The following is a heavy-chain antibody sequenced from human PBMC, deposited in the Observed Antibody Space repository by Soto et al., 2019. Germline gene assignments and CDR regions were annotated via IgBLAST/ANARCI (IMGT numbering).Heavy chain of an antibody. CDR3: STRHPQPVDY. J-gene: IGHJ4*02. CDR2: IRSKANSYGT. V-gene: IGHV3-73*01. Sequence: GGSLRLSCAASGFTFSGSAMHWVRQASGKGLEWVGHIRSKANSYGTAYAASVKGRFTISRDDSKNTAYLQMNSLKTADTVVYYCSTRHPQPVDYWGQGTLVTVSS. CDR1: GFTFSGSA.